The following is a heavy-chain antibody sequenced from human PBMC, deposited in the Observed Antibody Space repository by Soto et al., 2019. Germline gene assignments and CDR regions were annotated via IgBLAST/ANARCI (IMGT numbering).Heavy chain of an antibody. Sequence: SQTLPLTCSIYGGPFSGYYWSRLRQPPGKGLEWIAEINHSGNTNYNPSLKSRVTISVDTSNNQFSLKLNSVTAADTAVYYCESSGPAVLNGLSYPDMDVWGQGSTLTVS. CDR2: INHSGNT. J-gene: IGHJ6*02. CDR1: GGPFSGYY. CDR3: ESSGPAVLNGLSYPDMDV. D-gene: IGHD2-2*01. V-gene: IGHV4-34*01.